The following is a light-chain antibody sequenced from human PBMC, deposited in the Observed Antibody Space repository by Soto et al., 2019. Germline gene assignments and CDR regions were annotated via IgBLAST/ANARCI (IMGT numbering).Light chain of an antibody. CDR1: QSVSSN. CDR3: QQYNNWPPWT. Sequence: EIVMTQSPATLSVSPGERATLSCRASQSVSSNLAWYQQKPGHAPRLLIYGASTRATGIPARFSGSGSGTESALTLSGMQSEDFAGYYCQQYNNWPPWTFGQGTKVEIK. CDR2: GAS. V-gene: IGKV3-15*01. J-gene: IGKJ1*01.